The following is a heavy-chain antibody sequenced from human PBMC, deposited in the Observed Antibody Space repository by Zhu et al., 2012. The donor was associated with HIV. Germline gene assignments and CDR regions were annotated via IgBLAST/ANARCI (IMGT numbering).Heavy chain of an antibody. CDR2: VYYSGST. Sequence: QVQLQESGPGLVKPSETLSLICSVSGGSISTYYWSWTRQPPGKGLEWIGYVYYSGSTNYNPSLKSRVTILVDTSKNQFSLKMSSVTAADTAVYYCARDLAVAGMWYLDLWGRGTLVTVSS. J-gene: IGHJ2*01. CDR3: ARDLAVAGMWYLDL. V-gene: IGHV4-59*01. CDR1: GGSISTYY. D-gene: IGHD6-19*01.